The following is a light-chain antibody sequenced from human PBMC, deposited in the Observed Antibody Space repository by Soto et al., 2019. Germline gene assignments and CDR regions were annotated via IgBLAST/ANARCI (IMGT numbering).Light chain of an antibody. CDR2: EVN. J-gene: IGLJ1*01. V-gene: IGLV2-14*01. CDR3: SSYTSRTTLV. Sequence: QSALTQPASVSGSPGQSITISCTGTSSDVGAYNYVSWYQQHPGKAPKLMIYEVNYRPSGVSNRFSGSKSGNTASLTISGLQAEDEADYYCSSYTSRTTLVLGTGPKV. CDR1: SSDVGAYNY.